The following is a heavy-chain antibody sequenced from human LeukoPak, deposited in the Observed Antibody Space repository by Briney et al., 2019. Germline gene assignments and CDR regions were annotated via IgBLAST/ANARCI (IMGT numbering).Heavy chain of an antibody. CDR1: GGSIISSSYY. V-gene: IGHV4-39*01. CDR3: ARRNGHSWDVGNWFDP. D-gene: IGHD6-13*01. CDR2: IYYSGIT. J-gene: IGHJ5*02. Sequence: SETLSLTCSLSGGSIISSSYYWAWIRQPPGMGLEWIGSIYYSGITYCNSSLKSRAAVSVDTSRNQFFLHLISVTAADTAVYYCARRNGHSWDVGNWFDPWGQGTLVTVSS.